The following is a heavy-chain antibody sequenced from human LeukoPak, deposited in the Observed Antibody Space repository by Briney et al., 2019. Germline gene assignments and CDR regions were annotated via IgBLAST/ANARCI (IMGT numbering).Heavy chain of an antibody. CDR3: ASPRALYCSSTSCQTANGAFDI. CDR1: GYTFIGYY. CDR2: INPNSGGT. D-gene: IGHD2-2*01. J-gene: IGHJ3*02. Sequence: ASVKVSCKASGYTFIGYYMHWVRQAPGQGLEWMGRINPNSGGTNYAQKFQGRVTMTRDTTISTAYMELSRLRSDDTAMYYCASPRALYCSSTSCQTANGAFDIWGQGTMVTVSS. V-gene: IGHV1-2*06.